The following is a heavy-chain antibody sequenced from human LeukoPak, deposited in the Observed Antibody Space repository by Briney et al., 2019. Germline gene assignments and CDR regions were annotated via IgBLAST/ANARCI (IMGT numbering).Heavy chain of an antibody. V-gene: IGHV4-38-2*01. J-gene: IGHJ3*02. Sequence: SETLSLTCAVSGYSISSGYYWGWIRQPPGKGLEWIGSIYHSGSTYYNPSLKSRVTISVDTSKNQFSLELSSVTAADTAVYYCARRRLGLGSGYGYDAFDIWGQGTMVTVSS. CDR3: ARRRLGLGSGYGYDAFDI. CDR1: GYSISSGYY. CDR2: IYHSGST. D-gene: IGHD3-22*01.